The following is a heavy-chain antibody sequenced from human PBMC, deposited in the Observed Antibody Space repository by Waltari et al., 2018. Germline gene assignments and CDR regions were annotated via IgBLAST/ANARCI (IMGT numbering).Heavy chain of an antibody. CDR2: SNSDGSST. Sequence: EVQLVESGGGLVKPGGSLRLSCAASGFTYRLYRTHWVRQAPGKGLVWCSRSNSDGSSTSYADSVNGRFTIAKDNAKNTVYLQMNSLRAEDTAIYYCARGARRTTVTTGWWYFDLWGRGTLVTVSS. J-gene: IGHJ2*01. V-gene: IGHV3-74*01. CDR1: GFTYRLYR. CDR3: ARGARRTTVTTGWWYFDL. D-gene: IGHD4-17*01.